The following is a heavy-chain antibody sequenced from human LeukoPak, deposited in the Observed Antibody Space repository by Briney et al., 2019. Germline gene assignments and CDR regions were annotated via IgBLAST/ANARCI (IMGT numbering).Heavy chain of an antibody. V-gene: IGHV1-18*01. J-gene: IGHJ4*02. Sequence: ASVKVSCKASGYTFTSYGISWVRQAPGQGLEWMGWISAYNGNTNYAQKLQGRVTMTTDTSTSTAYMELRSLRSDDTAVYYCARSPPSKIPSSSSPFDYWGQGTVVTVSS. D-gene: IGHD2-15*01. CDR2: ISAYNGNT. CDR1: GYTFTSYG. CDR3: ARSPPSKIPSSSSPFDY.